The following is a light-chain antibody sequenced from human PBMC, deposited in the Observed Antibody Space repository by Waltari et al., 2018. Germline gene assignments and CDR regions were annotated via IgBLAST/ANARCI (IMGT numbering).Light chain of an antibody. J-gene: IGKJ1*01. Sequence: EIVLTQSPGTLSLSPGERATLSCRASQNIGKYFVWYQQKPGRAPRLLMYETSSRATGIPDRFSGSGSGTDFSLTISRLEPEDFAVYYCQNYERLPATFGQGTKVEIK. CDR1: QNIGKY. CDR2: ETS. CDR3: QNYERLPAT. V-gene: IGKV3-20*01.